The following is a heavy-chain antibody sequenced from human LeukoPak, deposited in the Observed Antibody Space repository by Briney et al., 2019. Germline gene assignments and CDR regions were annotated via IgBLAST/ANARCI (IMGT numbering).Heavy chain of an antibody. CDR2: IYYSGST. V-gene: IGHV4-39*02. Sequence: ETLSLTCTVSGGSVSSSNYYWGWIRQPPGKGLEWIGRIYYSGSTYYNPSLKSRVTISVDTSKNHFSLKLTSVTAADTAVYYCARIETYSSGWYDAFFDYWGQGTLVTVSS. D-gene: IGHD6-19*01. CDR1: GGSVSSSNYY. J-gene: IGHJ4*02. CDR3: ARIETYSSGWYDAFFDY.